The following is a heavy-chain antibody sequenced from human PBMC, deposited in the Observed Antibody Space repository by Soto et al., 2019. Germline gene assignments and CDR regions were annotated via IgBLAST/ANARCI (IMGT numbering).Heavy chain of an antibody. V-gene: IGHV4-59*11. CDR1: GGSISNHY. CDR2: IYYNGNT. CDR3: TRANWYSEY. J-gene: IGHJ4*02. Sequence: QVQLQESGPGLVKPSETLSPTCTVSGGSISNHYWSWIRQPPGKGLEWIGYIYYNGNTNYNPPLKSRVTMSVDTSKNQISLKLSSVTAADTAVYYCTRANWYSEYWGQGTLVTVSS. D-gene: IGHD7-27*01.